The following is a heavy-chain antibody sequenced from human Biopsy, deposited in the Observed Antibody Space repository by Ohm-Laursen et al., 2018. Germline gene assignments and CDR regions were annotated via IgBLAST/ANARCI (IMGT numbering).Heavy chain of an antibody. D-gene: IGHD2-8*02. Sequence: SDTLSLTCTVSSASINLYYWGWIRQSPGKGLEWIGYINHSGHTNYNPSLKSRLTMSVYTSKNQFSLKLTSVTAADTAVYYCARDRIAYCTATSCDNFGLDVRGQGTTVTVSS. V-gene: IGHV4-59*01. CDR2: INHSGHT. CDR3: ARDRIAYCTATSCDNFGLDV. CDR1: SASINLYY. J-gene: IGHJ6*02.